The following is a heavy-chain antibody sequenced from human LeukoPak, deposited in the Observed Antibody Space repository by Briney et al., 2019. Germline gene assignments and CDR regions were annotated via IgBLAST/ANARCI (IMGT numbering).Heavy chain of an antibody. Sequence: GGSLRLSCAASGFTFSIYEMNWVRQAPGKGLEWVSYTSSSGSTMHYADSVKGRFTISRDNAKNSLYPHMNSLRAEDTAVYYCAREQDFQHWGQGTLVTVSS. CDR1: GFTFSIYE. CDR3: AREQDFQH. CDR2: TSSSGSTM. V-gene: IGHV3-48*03. J-gene: IGHJ1*01.